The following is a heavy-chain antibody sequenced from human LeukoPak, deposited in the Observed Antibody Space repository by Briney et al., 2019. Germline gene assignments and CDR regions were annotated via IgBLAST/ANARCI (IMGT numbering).Heavy chain of an antibody. D-gene: IGHD1-26*01. CDR2: MNPNSGNT. J-gene: IGHJ4*02. CDR3: ARGRQVGGSYYFDY. V-gene: IGHV1-8*02. CDR1: GYTFTGYY. Sequence: ASVKVSCKASGYTFTGYYMHWVRQAPGQGLEWMGWMNPNSGNTGYAQKFQGRVTMTRNTSISTAYMELSSLRSEDTAVYYCARGRQVGGSYYFDYWGQGTLVTVSS.